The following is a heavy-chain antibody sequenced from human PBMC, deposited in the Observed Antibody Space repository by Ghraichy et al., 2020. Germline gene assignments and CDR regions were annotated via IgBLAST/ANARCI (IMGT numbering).Heavy chain of an antibody. D-gene: IGHD3-10*01. CDR1: GGSFSSGGYY. CDR2: IYYGGNS. V-gene: IGHV4-31*03. CDR3: ARAPFNYYGSGSLDY. J-gene: IGHJ4*02. Sequence: SETLSLTCTVSGGSFSSGGYYWSWIRHHPGKGLEWIGYIYYGGNSYFNPSLKGRASISIDTSKSQFSLKLSPVTAADTAVYYCARAPFNYYGSGSLDYWGQGILVSVSS.